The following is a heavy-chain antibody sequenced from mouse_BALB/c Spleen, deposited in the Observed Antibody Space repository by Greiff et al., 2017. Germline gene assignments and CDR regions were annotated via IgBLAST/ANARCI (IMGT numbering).Heavy chain of an antibody. Sequence: EVKLVESGGGLVQPGGSRKLSCAASGFTFSSFGMHWVRQAPEKGLEWVAYISSGSSTIYYADTVKGRFTISRDNPKNTLFLQMTSLRSEDTAMYYCARSPMHYYGPAWFAYWGQGTLVTVSA. CDR2: ISSGSSTI. CDR3: ARSPMHYYGPAWFAY. D-gene: IGHD1-2*01. CDR1: GFTFSSFG. J-gene: IGHJ3*01. V-gene: IGHV5-17*02.